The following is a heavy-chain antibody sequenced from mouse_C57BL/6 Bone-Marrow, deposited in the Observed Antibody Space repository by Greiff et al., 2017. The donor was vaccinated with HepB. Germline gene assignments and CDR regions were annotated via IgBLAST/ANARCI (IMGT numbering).Heavy chain of an antibody. J-gene: IGHJ1*03. CDR3: ARLGSTHWYFDV. CDR1: GYTFTNYW. CDR2: IYPGGGYT. D-gene: IGHD1-1*01. Sequence: VQLVESGAELVRPGTSVKMSCKASGYTFTNYWIGWAKQRPGHGLEWIGDIYPGGGYTNYNEKFKGKATLTADKSSSTAYMQFSSLTSEDSAIYYCARLGSTHWYFDVWGTGTTVTVSS. V-gene: IGHV1-63*01.